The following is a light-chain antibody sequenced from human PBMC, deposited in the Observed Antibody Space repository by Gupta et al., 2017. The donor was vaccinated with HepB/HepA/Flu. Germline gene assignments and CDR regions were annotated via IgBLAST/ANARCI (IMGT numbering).Light chain of an antibody. CDR2: GKN. CDR1: SLRSYY. Sequence: SSELTQVPAVSVALGQTVRITCQGDSLRSYYASWYQQKPGPAPVLVIYGKNNRPSGIPDRFSGSSSGNTASLTITGAQAEDEADYYCNCRDSSGTHVVFGGGTKLTVL. CDR3: NCRDSSGTHVV. J-gene: IGLJ2*01. V-gene: IGLV3-19*01.